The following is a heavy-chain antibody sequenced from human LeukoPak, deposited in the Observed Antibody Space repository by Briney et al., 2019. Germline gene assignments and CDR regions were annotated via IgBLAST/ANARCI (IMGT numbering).Heavy chain of an antibody. V-gene: IGHV4-39*07. D-gene: IGHD3-9*01. Sequence: SETLSLTCTVSGGSISSSSYYWGWIRQPPGKGLEWIGSIYYSGSTYYNPSLKSRVTISVDTSKNQFSLKLSSVTAADTAVYYCARGLDFDWLSTPEYFDYWGQGTLVTVSS. CDR3: ARGLDFDWLSTPEYFDY. CDR1: GGSISSSSYY. J-gene: IGHJ4*02. CDR2: IYYSGST.